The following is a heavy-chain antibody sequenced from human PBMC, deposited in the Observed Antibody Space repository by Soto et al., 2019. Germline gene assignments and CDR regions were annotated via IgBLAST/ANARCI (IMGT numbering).Heavy chain of an antibody. J-gene: IGHJ4*01. CDR2: ISDRGGYI. D-gene: IGHD6-19*01. Sequence: EVQLVESGGGLVKPGGSLRLSCAASGFTFSKYGMHWVRQAPGTGLEWVSSISDRGGYIYYADSVKGRFTISRDNAKNSMYLQMNSLRAEDTGLFYCAGDRGSHGRGWTLGYRGQGTLVSVSS. CDR1: GFTFSKYG. V-gene: IGHV3-21*01. CDR3: AGDRGSHGRGWTLGY.